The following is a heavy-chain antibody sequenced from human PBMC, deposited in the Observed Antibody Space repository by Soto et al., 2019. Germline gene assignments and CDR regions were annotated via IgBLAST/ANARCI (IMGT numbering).Heavy chain of an antibody. J-gene: IGHJ3*02. CDR2: IYYSGST. V-gene: IGHV4-39*02. CDR1: DGSISSSIYY. Sequence: SETLCVTSTVSDGSISSSIYYWGWIRQPPGKGLEWIGSIYYSGSTYYNPSLKSRVTISVDTSKNQFSLKLSSVTAADTAVYYCVRDHLWAFDIWGQGTLVTV. D-gene: IGHD2-21*01. CDR3: VRDHLWAFDI.